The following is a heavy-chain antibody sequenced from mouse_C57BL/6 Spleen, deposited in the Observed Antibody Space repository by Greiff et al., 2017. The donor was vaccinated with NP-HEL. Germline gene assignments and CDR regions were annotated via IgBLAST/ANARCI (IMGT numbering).Heavy chain of an antibody. V-gene: IGHV5-12*01. J-gene: IGHJ1*03. CDR2: ISNGGGST. CDR3: ARQEGYFDV. CDR1: GFTFSDYY. Sequence: EVKLVESGGGLVQPGGSLKLSCAASGFTFSDYYMYWVRQTPEKRLEWVAYISNGGGSTYYPDTVKGRFTISRDNAKNTLYLQMSRLKSEDTAMYYCARQEGYFDVWGTGTTVTVSS.